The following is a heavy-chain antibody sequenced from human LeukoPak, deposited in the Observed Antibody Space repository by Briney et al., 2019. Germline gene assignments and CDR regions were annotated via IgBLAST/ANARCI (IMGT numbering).Heavy chain of an antibody. CDR2: IYPGDSDT. CDR1: GYRFTSYW. J-gene: IGHJ4*02. V-gene: IGHV5-51*01. CDR3: ARAPYCSGGSCYFDY. Sequence: GASLKISCQGSGYRFTSYWIGWVRQMPGKGLEWMGIIYPGDSDTRYSPSFQGQVTISADKSISTAYLQWSSLKASDTAMYYCARAPYCSGGSCYFDYWGQGTLVTVSS. D-gene: IGHD2-15*01.